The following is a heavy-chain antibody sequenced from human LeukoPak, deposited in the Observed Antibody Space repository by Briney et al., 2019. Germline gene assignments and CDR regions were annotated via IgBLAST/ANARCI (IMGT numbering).Heavy chain of an antibody. Sequence: SETLSLTCTVSGGSISSGGYYWSWIRQPPGKGLEWIGYIYHSGSTYYNPSLKSRVTISVDRSKNQFSLRLSSVTAADTAVYYCARVAGTRPHFDYWGQGTLVTVSS. D-gene: IGHD6-19*01. J-gene: IGHJ4*02. V-gene: IGHV4-30-2*01. CDR2: IYHSGST. CDR1: GGSISSGGYY. CDR3: ARVAGTRPHFDY.